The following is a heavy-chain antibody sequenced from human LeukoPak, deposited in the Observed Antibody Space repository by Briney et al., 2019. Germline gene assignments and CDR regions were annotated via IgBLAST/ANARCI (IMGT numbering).Heavy chain of an antibody. Sequence: ASVTVSCKASGYTFPRYYMHWLRQAAGQGLEWMGIINPSGGSTSYAQKFQGRVTMTRDTSTSTVYMELSSLRSEDTAVYYCARSSITMVRGVTSPPAYWGQGTLVTVSS. CDR3: ARSSITMVRGVTSPPAY. D-gene: IGHD3-10*01. CDR2: INPSGGST. J-gene: IGHJ4*02. V-gene: IGHV1-46*01. CDR1: GYTFPRYY.